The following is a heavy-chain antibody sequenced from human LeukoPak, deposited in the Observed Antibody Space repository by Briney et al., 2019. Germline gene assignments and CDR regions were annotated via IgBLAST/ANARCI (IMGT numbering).Heavy chain of an antibody. CDR3: ARDHIMDYYGSGSPAYYFDY. V-gene: IGHV1-3*01. CDR1: GYTFTSYA. J-gene: IGHJ4*02. CDR2: INAGNGNT. D-gene: IGHD3-10*01. Sequence: ASVTVSCKASGYTFTSYAMHWVRQAPGQRLEWMGWINAGNGNTKYSQKFQGRVTITRDTSASTAYMELSSLRSEDTAVYYCARDHIMDYYGSGSPAYYFDYWGQGTLVTVSS.